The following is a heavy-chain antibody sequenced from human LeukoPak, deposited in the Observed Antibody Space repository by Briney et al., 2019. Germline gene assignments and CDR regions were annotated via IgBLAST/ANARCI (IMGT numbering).Heavy chain of an antibody. J-gene: IGHJ4*02. Sequence: GGSLRLSCAASGFTFDDYAMHWVRQAPGQGLERVSGISWNSGSIGYADSVKGRFTISRDNAKNSLYLQMNSLRAEDTALYYCAKDPNYGGNSGHFDYWGQGTLVTVSS. D-gene: IGHD4-23*01. CDR1: GFTFDDYA. V-gene: IGHV3-9*01. CDR3: AKDPNYGGNSGHFDY. CDR2: ISWNSGSI.